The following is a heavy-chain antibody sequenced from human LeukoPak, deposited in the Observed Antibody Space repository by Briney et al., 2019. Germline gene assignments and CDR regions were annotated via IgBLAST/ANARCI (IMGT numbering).Heavy chain of an antibody. CDR1: GYSFTSYW. J-gene: IGHJ4*02. CDR3: ARLSALAAPLDY. Sequence: GESLKISCKGSGYSFTSYWIGWVRQMPGKGLEWVGIIYPGDSDTRYSPSFHGQVTISADKSISTAYLQWSSRKASDTAMYYCARLSALAAPLDYWGQGTLVTVSS. D-gene: IGHD6-19*01. CDR2: IYPGDSDT. V-gene: IGHV5-51*01.